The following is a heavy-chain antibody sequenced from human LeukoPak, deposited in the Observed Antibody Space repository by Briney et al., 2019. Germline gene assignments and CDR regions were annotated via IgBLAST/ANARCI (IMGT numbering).Heavy chain of an antibody. CDR3: TRGAKFRFYGSGTYYTSLPFDP. CDR2: INTGNGHT. J-gene: IGHJ5*02. V-gene: IGHV1-3*03. D-gene: IGHD3-10*01. Sequence: ASVKVSCKASGYTFTTYTIHWVRQAPGQRLEWMGWINTGNGHTKYSQEFQDRVTITRDTSASTAHMELSSLRSDDMAIYFCTRGAKFRFYGSGTYYTSLPFDPWGQGTLVTVSS. CDR1: GYTFTTYT.